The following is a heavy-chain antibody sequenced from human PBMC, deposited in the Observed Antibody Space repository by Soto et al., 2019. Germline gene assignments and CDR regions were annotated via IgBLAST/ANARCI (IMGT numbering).Heavy chain of an antibody. D-gene: IGHD3-10*01. CDR3: ASGLRYYYGSGSKGNWFDP. CDR1: GGSLSSSNW. J-gene: IGHJ5*02. Sequence: QVQLQESGPGLVKPSGTLSLTCAVSGGSLSSSNWWSWVRQPPGKGLEWIGEIYNSGSTNYNPSLKSRVTLSVDKSKNQFSLKLSSVTAADTAVYSCASGLRYYYGSGSKGNWFDPWGQGTLVTVSS. V-gene: IGHV4-4*02. CDR2: IYNSGST.